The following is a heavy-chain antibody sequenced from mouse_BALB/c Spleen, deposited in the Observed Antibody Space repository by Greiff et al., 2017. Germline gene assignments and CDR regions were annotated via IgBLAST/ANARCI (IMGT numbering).Heavy chain of an antibody. Sequence: QVQLKQPGAELVKPGAPVKLSCKASGYTFTSYWMNWVKQRPGRGLEWIGRIDPSDSETHYNQKFKDKATLTVDKSSSTAYIQLSSLTSEDSAVYYCAREDGNYWGQGTTLTVSS. CDR1: GYTFTSYW. D-gene: IGHD2-1*01. V-gene: IGHV1-69*02. CDR2: IDPSDSET. CDR3: AREDGNY. J-gene: IGHJ2*01.